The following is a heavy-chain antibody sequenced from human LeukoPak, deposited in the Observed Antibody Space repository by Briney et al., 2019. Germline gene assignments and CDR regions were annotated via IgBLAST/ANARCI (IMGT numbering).Heavy chain of an antibody. V-gene: IGHV3-11*01. J-gene: IGHJ6*02. CDR3: ARDGIRLRGNYYYYGMDV. Sequence: GGYLRPSCAASGFTFSDYYMSWIRQAPGKGLEWVSYISSSGSTIYYADSVKGRFTISRDNAKNSLYLQMNSLRAEDTAVYYCARDGIRLRGNYYYYGMDVWGQGTTVTVSS. CDR2: ISSSGSTI. D-gene: IGHD4-17*01. CDR1: GFTFSDYY.